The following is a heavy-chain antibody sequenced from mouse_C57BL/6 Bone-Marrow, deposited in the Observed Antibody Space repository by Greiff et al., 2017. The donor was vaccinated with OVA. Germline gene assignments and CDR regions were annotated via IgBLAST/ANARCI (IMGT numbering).Heavy chain of an antibody. CDR3: APLYYYGSSQFAY. CDR2: IDPANGNT. CDR1: GFNIKNTY. V-gene: IGHV14-3*01. J-gene: IGHJ3*01. D-gene: IGHD1-1*01. Sequence: VQLQQSVAELVRPGASVKLSCTASGFNIKNTYMPWVKQRPEQGLEWIGRIDPANGNTTYAPKFQGKATITADTSSNTAYLQLSSLTSEDTAIYYCAPLYYYGSSQFAYWGQGTLVTVSA.